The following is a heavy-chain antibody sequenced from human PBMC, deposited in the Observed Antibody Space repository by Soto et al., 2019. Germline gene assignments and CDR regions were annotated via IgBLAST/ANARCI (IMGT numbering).Heavy chain of an antibody. D-gene: IGHD6-19*01. J-gene: IGHJ4*02. CDR2: IYYTGST. CDR3: ARLRYTTGWTFQFDY. CDR1: DEFLSSFY. V-gene: IGHV4-59*08. Sequence: SEDPFLPSTVSDEFLSSFYWTLFRHPPGKGLEWIGNIYYTGSTDYNPSLKSRVTMSVGASRDRFSLKLNSVTAADTAVYYCARLRYTTGWTFQFDYWGQGTLVTVSS.